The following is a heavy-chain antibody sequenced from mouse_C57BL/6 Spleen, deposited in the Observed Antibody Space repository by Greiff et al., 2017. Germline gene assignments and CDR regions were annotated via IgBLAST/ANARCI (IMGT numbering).Heavy chain of an antibody. CDR3: AIWLVFDY. Sequence: QVQLQQPGAELVKPGASVKLSCKASGYTFTSYWMQWVKQRPGQGLEWIGEIDPSASYTNYNQKFKGKATLTVDTSSSTAYMQLSSLTSEDSAVYYCAIWLVFDYWGQGTTLTVSS. CDR2: IDPSASYT. D-gene: IGHD2-2*01. CDR1: GYTFTSYW. V-gene: IGHV1-50*01. J-gene: IGHJ2*01.